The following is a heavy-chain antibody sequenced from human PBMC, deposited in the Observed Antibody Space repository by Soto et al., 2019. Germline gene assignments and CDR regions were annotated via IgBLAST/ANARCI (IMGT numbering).Heavy chain of an antibody. J-gene: IGHJ3*02. CDR1: GFTFSSYE. CDR2: ISSSGSTI. CDR3: ARDSHSSGGAFDI. D-gene: IGHD2-15*01. V-gene: IGHV3-48*03. Sequence: GGSLRLSCAASGFTFSSYEMNWVRQAPGKGLEWVSYISSSGSTIYYADSVKGRFTISRDNAKNSLYLQMNSLRAEDTAVYYCARDSHSSGGAFDIWGQGTMVTVSS.